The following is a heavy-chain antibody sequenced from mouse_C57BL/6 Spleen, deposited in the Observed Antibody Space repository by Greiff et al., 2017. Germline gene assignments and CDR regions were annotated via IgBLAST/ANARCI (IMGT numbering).Heavy chain of an antibody. CDR1: GFTFSNYW. Sequence: EVKVVESGGGLVQPGGSMKLSCVASGFTFSNYWMNWVRQSPEKGLEWVAQIRLKSDNYATHYAESVKGRFTISRDDSKSSVYLQMNNLRAEDTGIYYCTADSNYCAMDYWGQGTSVTVSS. D-gene: IGHD2-5*01. CDR2: IRLKSDNYAT. CDR3: TADSNYCAMDY. J-gene: IGHJ4*01. V-gene: IGHV6-3*01.